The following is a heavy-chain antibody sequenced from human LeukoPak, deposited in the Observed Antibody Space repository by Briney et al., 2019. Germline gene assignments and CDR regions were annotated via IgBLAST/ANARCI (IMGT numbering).Heavy chain of an antibody. V-gene: IGHV3-21*01. J-gene: IGHJ3*02. CDR3: ARDRSGSSSVDDAFDI. CDR1: GFIVTSNY. D-gene: IGHD1-26*01. CDR2: INVITGYI. Sequence: GGSLRLSCAASGFIVTSNYMSWVRQAPGKGLEWVAYINVITGYIYYADSLKGRFTISRDNAKKSLFLEMNSLRVEDTAVYYCARDRSGSSSVDDAFDIWGQGIMVTVSS.